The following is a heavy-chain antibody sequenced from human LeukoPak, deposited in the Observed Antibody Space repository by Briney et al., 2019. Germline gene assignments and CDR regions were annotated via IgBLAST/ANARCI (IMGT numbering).Heavy chain of an antibody. D-gene: IGHD3-10*01. CDR3: ARDRGYYYYYMDV. CDR2: IIPIFGTA. V-gene: IGHV1-69*05. J-gene: IGHJ6*03. Sequence: GASVKVSCKASGYTFTSYDISWVRQAPGQGLEWMGRIIPIFGTANYAQKFQGRVTITTDESTSTAYMELSSLRSEDTAVYYCARDRGYYYYYMDVWGKGTTVTVSS. CDR1: GYTFTSYD.